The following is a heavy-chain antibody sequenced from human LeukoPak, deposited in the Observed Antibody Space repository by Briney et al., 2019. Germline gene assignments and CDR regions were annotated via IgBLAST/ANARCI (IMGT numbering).Heavy chain of an antibody. CDR2: INHSGST. V-gene: IGHV4-34*01. CDR1: GGSFSGYY. Sequence: PSETLSLTCAVYGGSFSGYYWSWIRQPPGKGLEWIWEINHSGSTNYNPSLKSRVTISVDTSKNQFSLKLSSVTAADTAVYYCARSGNTYYDFWSGYYPLAYWGQGTLVTVSS. J-gene: IGHJ4*02. D-gene: IGHD3-3*01. CDR3: ARSGNTYYDFWSGYYPLAY.